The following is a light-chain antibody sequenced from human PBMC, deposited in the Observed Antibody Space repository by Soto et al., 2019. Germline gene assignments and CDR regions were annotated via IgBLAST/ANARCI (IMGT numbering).Light chain of an antibody. V-gene: IGKV3-20*01. CDR2: GAS. CDR1: QSVSSSY. J-gene: IGKJ1*01. Sequence: EIVLTQSPGTLSLSPGERATLSCRASQSVSSSYLAWYQQRPGQAPRLLIYGASNRATGIPDRFSGSGSGTDFTLTISRLEPEDFAVYYCQQYGRSPSWTFGQGTKLEIK. CDR3: QQYGRSPSWT.